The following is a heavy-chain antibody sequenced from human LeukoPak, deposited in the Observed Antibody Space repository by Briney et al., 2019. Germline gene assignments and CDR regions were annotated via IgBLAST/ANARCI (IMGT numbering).Heavy chain of an antibody. V-gene: IGHV1-18*01. CDR1: GYTFTNYG. CDR3: AKKIVGGLNDAFDI. CDR2: LNTYNGNT. J-gene: IGHJ3*02. Sequence: ASVKVSCKASGYTFTNYGVSWVRQAPGQGLEWMGWLNTYNGNTDSARQFQDRVTMTTDTSTSTAYMELRSLRSDDTAVYYCAKKIVGGLNDAFDIWGQGTMVTVSS. D-gene: IGHD3-16*01.